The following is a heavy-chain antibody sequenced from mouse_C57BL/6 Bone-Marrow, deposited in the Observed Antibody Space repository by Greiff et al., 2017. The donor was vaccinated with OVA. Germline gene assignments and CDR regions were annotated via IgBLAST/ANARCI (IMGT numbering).Heavy chain of an antibody. V-gene: IGHV5-12*01. D-gene: IGHD2-3*01. J-gene: IGHJ4*01. CDR2: ISNGGGST. Sequence: EVKLMESGGGLVQPGGSLKLSCAASGFTFSDYYMYWVRQTPEKRLEWVAYISNGGGSTYYPDTVKGRFTISRDNAKNTLYQQMSRLKSEDTAMYYCARHGSYEAFPHYYAMDYWGQGTSVTVSS. CDR3: ARHGSYEAFPHYYAMDY. CDR1: GFTFSDYY.